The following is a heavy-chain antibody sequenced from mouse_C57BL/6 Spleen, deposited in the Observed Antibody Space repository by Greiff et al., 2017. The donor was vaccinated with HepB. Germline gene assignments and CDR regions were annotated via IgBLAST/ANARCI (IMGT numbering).Heavy chain of an antibody. Sequence: QVQLKQPGAELVKPGASVKMSCKASGYTFTSYWITWVKQRPGQGLEWIGDIYPGSGSTNYNEKFKSKATLTVDTSSSTAYMQLSSLTSEDSAVYYCASEGGDSSGSYWGQGTLVTVSA. CDR3: ASEGGDSSGSY. V-gene: IGHV1-55*01. D-gene: IGHD3-2*02. J-gene: IGHJ3*01. CDR1: GYTFTSYW. CDR2: IYPGSGST.